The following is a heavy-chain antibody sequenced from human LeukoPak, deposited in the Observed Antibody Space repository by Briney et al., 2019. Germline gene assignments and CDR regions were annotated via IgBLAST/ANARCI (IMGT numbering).Heavy chain of an antibody. CDR2: ISFDGGNK. CDR1: EFTFSIYG. J-gene: IGHJ6*02. Sequence: PGGSLRLSCAASEFTFSIYGMHWVRQAPGKGLEWAAVISFDGGNKVYADSVKGRVTISRDNSKNTLSLQMNSLRAEDTAVYYCAKEKGSGSYYNYQYGMDVWGQGTTVTVSS. CDR3: AKEKGSGSYYNYQYGMDV. V-gene: IGHV3-30*18. D-gene: IGHD3-10*01.